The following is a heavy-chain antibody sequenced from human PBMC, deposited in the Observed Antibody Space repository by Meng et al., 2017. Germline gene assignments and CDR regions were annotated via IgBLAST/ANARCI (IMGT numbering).Heavy chain of an antibody. D-gene: IGHD3-16*02. Sequence: GEYLKISCAASGFTFSSYGMHWVRQAPGKGLEWVAVIWYDGSNKYYADSVKGRFTISRDNSKNTLYLQMNSQRAEDTAVYYCARHYVWGSYRTNWYFDLWGRGTLVTVSS. CDR3: ARHYVWGSYRTNWYFDL. CDR1: GFTFSSYG. V-gene: IGHV3-33*01. J-gene: IGHJ2*01. CDR2: IWYDGSNK.